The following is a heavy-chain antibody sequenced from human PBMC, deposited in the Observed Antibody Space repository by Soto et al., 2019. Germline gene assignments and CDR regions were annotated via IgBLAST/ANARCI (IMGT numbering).Heavy chain of an antibody. J-gene: IGHJ4*02. CDR3: AREGGESSDGLYYFDS. Sequence: SETLSLTCTVSGGSTSSDNYWSWIRQPPGKGLEWVGHIYYSGNTDYNPSLKSRLAISIDTSKNQFSLKLSSVTAADTAVYFCAREGGESSDGLYYFDSWGQGSLVTVSS. CDR2: IYYSGNT. CDR1: GGSTSSDNY. D-gene: IGHD3-16*01. V-gene: IGHV4-30-4*01.